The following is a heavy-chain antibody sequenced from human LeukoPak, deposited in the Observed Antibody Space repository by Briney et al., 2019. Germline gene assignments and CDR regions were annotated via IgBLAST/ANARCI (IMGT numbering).Heavy chain of an antibody. CDR3: ARARAEYYDLWSGCHSWHLHY. CDR1: GGSFSGYF. Sequence: PSETLSLTCAVYGGSFSGYFWSWIRQPPGKGLEWIGEINHSGSANYNPSLKSRVTMSVDRSKNQFSLELSSVTAADTAVYYCARARAEYYDLWSGCHSWHLHYWGRGTLVTVSS. J-gene: IGHJ4*02. CDR2: INHSGSA. V-gene: IGHV4-34*01. D-gene: IGHD3-3*01.